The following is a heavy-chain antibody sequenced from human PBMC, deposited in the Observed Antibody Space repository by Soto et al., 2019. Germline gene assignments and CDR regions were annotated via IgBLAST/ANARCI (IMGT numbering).Heavy chain of an antibody. D-gene: IGHD2-2*01. CDR2: VLPFLDIT. CDR3: AREGLVLVPTTVNSDDYHYALDV. Sequence: GASVKVSCKTSGGTFSIYTISWVRQAPGQGLEWMGRVLPFLDITSYSQRFQGRVTITADRSTTTAYMELSSLRSEDTAVYYCAREGLVLVPTTVNSDDYHYALDVRGQRTTVTVSS. CDR1: GGTFSIYT. J-gene: IGHJ6*02. V-gene: IGHV1-69*04.